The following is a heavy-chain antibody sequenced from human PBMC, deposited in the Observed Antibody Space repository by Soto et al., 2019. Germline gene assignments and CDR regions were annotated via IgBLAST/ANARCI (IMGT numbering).Heavy chain of an antibody. V-gene: IGHV1-69*08. J-gene: IGHJ6*03. CDR2: IIPIIGVT. CDR1: GGTFSSYT. Sequence: QVQLVQSGAEVKKPGSSVKVSCKASGGTFSSYTITWVRQAPGQGLEWMGRIIPIIGVTKYAQKFQGRVTMTADKSTSTAYMEVSSLRSEDTAVYYCARDDGEFYYYYMDVWGKGTTVTVSS. CDR3: ARDDGEFYYYYMDV. D-gene: IGHD4-17*01.